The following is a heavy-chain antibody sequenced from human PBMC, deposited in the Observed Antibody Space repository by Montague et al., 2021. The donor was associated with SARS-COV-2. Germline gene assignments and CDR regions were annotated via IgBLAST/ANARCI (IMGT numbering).Heavy chain of an antibody. D-gene: IGHD2-15*01. V-gene: IGHV3-23*01. CDR3: AKGRSDFDWCFAF. J-gene: IGHJ2*01. Sequence: SLRLSCAASGFTFYNYAMGWVRQAPGKGLEWVSVLSGTGRTTYYADSLRGRVTISRDNSKSTVYLQIINLRAEDTALYYCAKGRSDFDWCFAFWGRGTLVTVSS. CDR2: LSGTGRTT. CDR1: GFTFYNYA.